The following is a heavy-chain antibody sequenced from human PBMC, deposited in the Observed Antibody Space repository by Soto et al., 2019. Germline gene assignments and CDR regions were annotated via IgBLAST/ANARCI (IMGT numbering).Heavy chain of an antibody. CDR1: GGSISSYY. CDR2: IYYSGST. V-gene: IGHV4-59*01. D-gene: IGHD6-13*01. CDR3: ARVAAAGYFDY. J-gene: IGHJ4*02. Sequence: SETLSLTCTVSGGSISSYYWSWIRQPPGKGLEWIGYIYYSGSTNYNPSLKSRVTISVDTSKNQFSLKLSSVTAADTAVYYCARVAAAGYFDYWGQGTLVTAPQ.